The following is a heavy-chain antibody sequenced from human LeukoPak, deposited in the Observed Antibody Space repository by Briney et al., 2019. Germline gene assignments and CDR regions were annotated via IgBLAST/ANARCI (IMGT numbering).Heavy chain of an antibody. CDR3: ARPYCNSRSCHDYFDY. CDR2: INPITGGT. V-gene: IGHV1-2*02. D-gene: IGHD2-15*01. J-gene: IGHJ4*02. Sequence: ASVKVSSKASGYTFTSYGISWVRQAPGQGLEWMGWINPITGGTKYAQRFQGRVTMTRDTSISTVYMELNRLKSDDTAVYYCARPYCNSRSCHDYFDYWGQGTLVTVSS. CDR1: GYTFTSYG.